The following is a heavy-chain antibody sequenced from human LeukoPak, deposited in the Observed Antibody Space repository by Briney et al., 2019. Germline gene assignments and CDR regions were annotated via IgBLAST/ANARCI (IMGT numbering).Heavy chain of an antibody. V-gene: IGHV4-38-2*01. D-gene: IGHD1-26*01. CDR3: ATGRYSGSVDY. CDR1: GYSLGSGFY. Sequence: SETLSLTCADSGYSLGSGFYCGWVRQPPGKGLEWIGNMYHTGTIYYNPSLRSRLTISEDTSKSHFSLTVDSVTAADTAVYYCATGRYSGSVDYWGQGILVTVSS. J-gene: IGHJ4*02. CDR2: MYHTGTI.